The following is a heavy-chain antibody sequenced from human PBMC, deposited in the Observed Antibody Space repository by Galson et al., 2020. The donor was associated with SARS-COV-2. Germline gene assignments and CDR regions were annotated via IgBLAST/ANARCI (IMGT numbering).Heavy chain of an antibody. J-gene: IGHJ4*02. CDR2: IYHSGST. Sequence: SETLSLTCAVSGGSISSSNWWSWVRQPPGKGLEWIGEIYHSGSTNYNPSLKSRVTISVDKSKNQFSLKLSSVTAADTAVYYCAREDITQLWLFDYWGQGTLVTVSS. V-gene: IGHV4-4*02. CDR3: AREDITQLWLFDY. CDR1: GGSISSSNW. D-gene: IGHD5-18*01.